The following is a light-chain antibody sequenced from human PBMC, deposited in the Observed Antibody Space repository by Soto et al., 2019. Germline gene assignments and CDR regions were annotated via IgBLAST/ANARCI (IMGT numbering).Light chain of an antibody. CDR2: DAS. V-gene: IGKV1-5*01. J-gene: IGKJ1*01. CDR3: QQYNGYSTWT. Sequence: DIQMTQSPSTLSASVGDRVTITCRASRSINKWLAWYQQKPGKAPKVLIWDASSLQRGVPSRFSGSGFGTEFTLTISRLQPDDFATYYCQQYNGYSTWTFGQGTKVEI. CDR1: RSINKW.